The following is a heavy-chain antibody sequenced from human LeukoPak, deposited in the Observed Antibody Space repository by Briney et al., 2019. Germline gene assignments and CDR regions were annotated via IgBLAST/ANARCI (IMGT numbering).Heavy chain of an antibody. Sequence: PSETLSLTCTVSGGSIRSYYWSWIRQPPGKGLEWIAYIYYSGSTNYNPSLKSRVTISVDTSKNQFSLKLSSVTAADTAVYYCARPYYYDSSGYYHYWGQGTLVTVSS. CDR2: IYYSGST. CDR1: GGSIRSYY. D-gene: IGHD3-22*01. CDR3: ARPYYYDSSGYYHY. J-gene: IGHJ4*02. V-gene: IGHV4-59*12.